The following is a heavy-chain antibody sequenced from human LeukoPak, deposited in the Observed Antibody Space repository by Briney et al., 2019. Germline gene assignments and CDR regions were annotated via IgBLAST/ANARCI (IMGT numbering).Heavy chain of an antibody. CDR2: IIPIFGTA. CDR1: GYTFTGYY. CDR3: ARGGGYGGNSRAFDI. Sequence: SVKVSCKASGYTFTGYYMHWVRQAPGQGLEWMGGIIPIFGTANYAQKFQGRVTITTDESTSTAYMELSSLRSEDTAVYYCARGGGYGGNSRAFDIWGQGTMVTVSS. D-gene: IGHD4-23*01. V-gene: IGHV1-69*05. J-gene: IGHJ3*02.